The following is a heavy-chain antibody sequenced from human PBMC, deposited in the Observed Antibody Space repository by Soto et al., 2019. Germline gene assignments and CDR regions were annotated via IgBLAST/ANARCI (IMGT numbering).Heavy chain of an antibody. Sequence: KVSCKASGYSFTSYWIGWVRQMPGKGLEWMGIIYPGDSDTRYSPSFQGQVTISADKSISTAYLQWSSLKASDTAMYYCARRYSSAADAFDIWGQGTMVTVSS. D-gene: IGHD6-19*01. CDR3: ARRYSSAADAFDI. J-gene: IGHJ3*02. CDR2: IYPGDSDT. CDR1: GYSFTSYW. V-gene: IGHV5-51*01.